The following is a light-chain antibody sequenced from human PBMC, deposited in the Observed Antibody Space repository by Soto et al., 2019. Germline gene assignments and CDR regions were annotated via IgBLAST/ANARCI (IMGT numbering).Light chain of an antibody. CDR3: QLYHTYS. V-gene: IGKV1-5*03. CDR2: K. Sequence: DIQMTQSPSTLSASVGDRVIITCRTSQSISGWMAWYQQKPGKAPNLLIYKTLKTGVPSRFSGSGSGTESTLIITRPQHYDFETYYCQLYHTYSFGQGTTVEMK. J-gene: IGKJ1*01. CDR1: QSISGW.